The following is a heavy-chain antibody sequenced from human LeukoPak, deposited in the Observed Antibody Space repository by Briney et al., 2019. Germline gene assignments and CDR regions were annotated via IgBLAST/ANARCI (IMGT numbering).Heavy chain of an antibody. CDR2: MNPNSGNT. V-gene: IGHV1-8*01. D-gene: IGHD3-3*01. CDR3: ARVTGYYDFWSGYYNYYYYMDV. Sequence: ASVKVSCKASGYTFTSYDINWVRQATGQGLEWMGWMNPNSGNTGYAQKFQGRVTMTRYTSISTAYMELSSLRSEDTAVCYCARVTGYYDFWSGYYNYYYYMDVWGKGTTVTVSS. J-gene: IGHJ6*03. CDR1: GYTFTSYD.